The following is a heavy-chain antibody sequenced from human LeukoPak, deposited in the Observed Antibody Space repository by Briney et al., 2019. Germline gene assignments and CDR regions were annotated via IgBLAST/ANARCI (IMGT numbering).Heavy chain of an antibody. CDR1: GGSFSGYY. V-gene: IGHV4-34*01. J-gene: IGHJ3*02. CDR2: INHSGST. CDR3: ARDGRPTYDILTGYSAIDAFDI. D-gene: IGHD3-9*01. Sequence: PSETLSLTCAVYGGSFSGYYWSWIRQPPGKGLEWIGEINHSGSTNYNPSLKSRVTISVDTSKNQFSLKLSSVTAADTAVYYCARDGRPTYDILTGYSAIDAFDIWGQGTMVTVTS.